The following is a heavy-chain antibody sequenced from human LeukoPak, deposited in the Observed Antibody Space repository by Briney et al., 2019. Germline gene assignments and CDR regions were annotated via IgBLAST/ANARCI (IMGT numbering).Heavy chain of an antibody. D-gene: IGHD2-21*01. V-gene: IGHV3-7*01. Sequence: WVANIKQDGSEKYYVDSVKGRFTISRDNAKNSLYLQMNSLRAEDTAVYYCARERLLSDPWGQGTLVTVSS. J-gene: IGHJ5*02. CDR2: IKQDGSEK. CDR3: ARERLLSDP.